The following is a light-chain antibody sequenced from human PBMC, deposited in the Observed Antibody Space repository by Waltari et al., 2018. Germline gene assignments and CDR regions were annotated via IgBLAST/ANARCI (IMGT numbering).Light chain of an antibody. J-gene: IGKJ2*01. CDR3: QQYNNWPPYI. CDR1: QRVSTN. Sequence: ETVMTQSPTTLSLSPGERATLSSRASQRVSTNLAWYQQSTGQAPRLLIYCASIRPTGVPARFSGCGAGTEFTLTISSLQSEDFAVYYCQQYNNWPPYIFGQGSQLEI. V-gene: IGKV3-15*01. CDR2: CAS.